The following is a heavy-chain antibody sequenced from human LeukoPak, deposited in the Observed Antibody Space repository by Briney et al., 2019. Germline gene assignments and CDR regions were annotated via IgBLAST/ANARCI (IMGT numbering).Heavy chain of an antibody. D-gene: IGHD3-10*01. CDR3: AKDWEVLLWFGEFSYFDY. CDR2: ISGSGGST. J-gene: IGHJ4*02. V-gene: IGHV3-23*01. Sequence: GGSLRLPCAASGFTFSSYAMSWVRQAPGKGLEWVSAISGSGGSTYYADSVKGRFTISRDNSKNTLYLQMDSLRAEDTAVYYCAKDWEVLLWFGEFSYFDYWGQGTLVTVSS. CDR1: GFTFSSYA.